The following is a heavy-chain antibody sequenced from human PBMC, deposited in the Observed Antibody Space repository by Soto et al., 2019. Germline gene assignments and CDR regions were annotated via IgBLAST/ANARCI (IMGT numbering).Heavy chain of an antibody. CDR2: IIPIFGTA. V-gene: IGHV1-69*01. Sequence: QVQLVQSGAEVKKPGSSVKVSCKASGGTFSSYAISWVRQAPGQGLEWMGGIIPIFGTANYAQKFQGRVTITADESTSTAYMERSSLRSEDTAVYYCARESRGYSYGKLDYWGQGTLVTVSS. D-gene: IGHD5-18*01. CDR3: ARESRGYSYGKLDY. J-gene: IGHJ4*02. CDR1: GGTFSSYA.